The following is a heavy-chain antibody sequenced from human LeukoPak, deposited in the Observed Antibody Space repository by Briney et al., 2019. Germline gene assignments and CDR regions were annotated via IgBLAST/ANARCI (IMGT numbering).Heavy chain of an antibody. J-gene: IGHJ1*01. CDR2: INHSGST. Sequence: PGGSLRLSCAASGFTFSSYGMSWIRQPPGKGLEWIGEINHSGSTNYNPSLKSRVTISVDTSKNQFSLKLSSVTAADTAVYYCARADSSGWLPWGQGTLVTVSS. V-gene: IGHV4-34*01. D-gene: IGHD6-19*01. CDR1: GFTFSSYG. CDR3: ARADSSGWLP.